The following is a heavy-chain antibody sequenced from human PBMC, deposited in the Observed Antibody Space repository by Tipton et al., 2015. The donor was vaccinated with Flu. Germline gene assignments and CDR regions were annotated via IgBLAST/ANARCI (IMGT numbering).Heavy chain of an antibody. J-gene: IGHJ4*02. Sequence: TLSLTCVVYGGSFSGDYCSWIRQPPGEGLEWIGEVNHSGSTNYNPSLKSRVTISVDTSKNQLSLKVSSVTAADMAVYYCATAVNWYYFDYWGQGTLVTVSS. CDR3: ATAVNWYYFDY. D-gene: IGHD1-1*01. CDR1: GGSFSGDY. V-gene: IGHV4-34*01. CDR2: VNHSGST.